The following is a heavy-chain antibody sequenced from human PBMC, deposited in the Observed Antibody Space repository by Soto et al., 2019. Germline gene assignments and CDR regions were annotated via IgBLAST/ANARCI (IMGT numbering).Heavy chain of an antibody. CDR3: ASSEVARTDYYGMDV. D-gene: IGHD2-15*01. Sequence: SVKVSCKASGGTFSSYAISWVRQAPGQGLEWMGGIIPIFGTANYAQKFQGRVTITADESTSTAYMELSSLRSEDTAVYYRASSEVARTDYYGMDVWGPGLTVTV. CDR1: GGTFSSYA. V-gene: IGHV1-69*13. CDR2: IIPIFGTA. J-gene: IGHJ6*02.